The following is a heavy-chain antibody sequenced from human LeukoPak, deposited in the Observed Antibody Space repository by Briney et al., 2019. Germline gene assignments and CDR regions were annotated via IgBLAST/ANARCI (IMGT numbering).Heavy chain of an antibody. CDR3: ARDLSSSSTAYLHH. D-gene: IGHD6-6*01. CDR2: IKQDGSEK. J-gene: IGHJ1*01. CDR1: GFTFSSYS. V-gene: IGHV3-7*01. Sequence: GGSLRLSCAASGFTFSSYSMNWVRQAPGKGLEWVANIKQDGSEKYYVDSVKGRFTISRDNAKNSLYLQMNSLRAEDTAVYYCARDLSSSSTAYLHHWGQGTLVTVSS.